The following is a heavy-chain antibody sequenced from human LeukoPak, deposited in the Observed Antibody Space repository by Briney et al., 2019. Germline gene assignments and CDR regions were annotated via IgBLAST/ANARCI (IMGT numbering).Heavy chain of an antibody. CDR1: GGSFSGYY. V-gene: IGHV4-34*01. CDR3: ARGFAAAAGLGDFDY. J-gene: IGHJ4*02. CDR2: INHSGST. Sequence: SETLSLTCAVYGGSFSGYYWSLIRQPPGKGLEWIGEINHSGSTNYNPSLKSRVTISVDTSKNQFSLKLSSVTAADTAVYYCARGFAAAAGLGDFDYWGQGTLVTVSS. D-gene: IGHD6-13*01.